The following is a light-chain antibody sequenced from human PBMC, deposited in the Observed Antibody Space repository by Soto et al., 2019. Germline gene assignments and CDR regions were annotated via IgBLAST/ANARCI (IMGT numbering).Light chain of an antibody. CDR2: GAS. V-gene: IGKV3-15*01. J-gene: IGKJ4*01. Sequence: IVMTQSPATLSVSPGERATLSCRASQTVSSNLAWYQQKPGQAPRLLIYGASNRATGIPARFSGSGSGTEFTLTISSLQSEDFAVYYCQQYNYWPPQVTFGGGTKVESK. CDR3: QQYNYWPPQVT. CDR1: QTVSSN.